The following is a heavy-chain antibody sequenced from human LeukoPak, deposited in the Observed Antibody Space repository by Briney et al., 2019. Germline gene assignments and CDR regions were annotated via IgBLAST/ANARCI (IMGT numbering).Heavy chain of an antibody. V-gene: IGHV4-59*08. CDR1: CGSFEHYF. CDR2: VYYTGST. CDR3: ASHRRSHGAEY. Sequence: SETLSLTCTVSCGSFEHYFWSWIQDPPGEGLGFLGYVYYTGSTDYSPTLTSRLSISADTAKNQSSLNLRSVTAADTAVYFCASHRRSHGAEYWGQGTLVTVSS. J-gene: IGHJ4*02. D-gene: IGHD5-18*01.